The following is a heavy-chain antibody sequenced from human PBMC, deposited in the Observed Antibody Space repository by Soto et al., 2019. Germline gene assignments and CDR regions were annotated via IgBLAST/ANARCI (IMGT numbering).Heavy chain of an antibody. CDR1: GGSLTHYC. CDR3: PRGGSSSYYFDY. Sequence: VQLQESGPGLVKPSETLSLTCTVSGGSLTHYCWNWIRQSPGKGLEWIGYVYYSGSTNYNPSLKSRVTISVDRSKNQFSLKLSSVTAADTAVYYCPRGGSSSYYFDYWGRGALVTVSS. V-gene: IGHV4-59*12. CDR2: VYYSGST. J-gene: IGHJ4*02. D-gene: IGHD6-13*01.